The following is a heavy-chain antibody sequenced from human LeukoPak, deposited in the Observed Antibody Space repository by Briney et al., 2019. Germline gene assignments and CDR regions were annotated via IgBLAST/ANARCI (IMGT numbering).Heavy chain of an antibody. Sequence: PSETLSLTCAVSNGSFSTYYWSWIRQSPGKGLQWIGEISHSGSTNYNPSLKLRVSISLDTSTNQFSLRPSSVSAADTAVYFCARRYCSGGSCYMRGYYGMDVWATGTTVIVSS. CDR1: NGSFSTYY. V-gene: IGHV4-34*01. CDR3: ARRYCSGGSCYMRGYYGMDV. D-gene: IGHD2-15*01. CDR2: ISHSGST. J-gene: IGHJ6*04.